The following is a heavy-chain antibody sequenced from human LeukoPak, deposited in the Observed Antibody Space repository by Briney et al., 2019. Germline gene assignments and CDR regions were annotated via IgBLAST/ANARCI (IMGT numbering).Heavy chain of an antibody. CDR2: ISSASSYI. Sequence: PGGSLRPSCAASGFNFNTYTMNWVRQAPGKGLEWVSSISSASSYIYYADAVHGRFTVSRDNAKYSLYLQMNSLRAEDTAVYYCVRGSYGAYDYWGQGSLVTVSS. D-gene: IGHD4-17*01. J-gene: IGHJ4*02. CDR1: GFNFNTYT. V-gene: IGHV3-21*01. CDR3: VRGSYGAYDY.